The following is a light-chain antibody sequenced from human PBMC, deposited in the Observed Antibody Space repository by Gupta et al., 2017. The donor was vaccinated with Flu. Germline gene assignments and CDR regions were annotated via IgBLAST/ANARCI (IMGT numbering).Light chain of an antibody. Sequence: SLLTQPPSSSGNPGPRVIISCSGSNSNIGRNTLSWYQQLPGAAPKLIIHNDNQRPSGVPVRFSCSKAGTSASLTISGLQSEDDGDFYCATWDDSLNGPVFGGGTRLTVL. CDR3: ATWDDSLNGPV. V-gene: IGLV1-44*01. CDR2: NDN. J-gene: IGLJ3*02. CDR1: NSNIGRNT.